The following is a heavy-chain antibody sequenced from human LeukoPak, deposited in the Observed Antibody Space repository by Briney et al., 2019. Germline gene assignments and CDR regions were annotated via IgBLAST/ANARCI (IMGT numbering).Heavy chain of an antibody. D-gene: IGHD6-19*01. J-gene: IGHJ4*01. CDR3: ARALRLAVNLDY. CDR2: IHSGGTT. CDR1: GFTVSTNY. V-gene: IGHV3-66*01. Sequence: GGSLRLSCAASGFTVSTNYMSWVRQAPGKGLEWVSIIHSGGTTYHADSVKGRFTISRDNSKNTLYLQMNSLRAEDTAVYYCARALRLAVNLDYWGQGTLVTVSS.